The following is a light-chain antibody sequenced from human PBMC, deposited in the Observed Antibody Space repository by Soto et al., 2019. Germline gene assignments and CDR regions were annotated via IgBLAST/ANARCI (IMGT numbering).Light chain of an antibody. V-gene: IGKV3-15*01. J-gene: IGKJ5*01. Sequence: EIVMTQSPATLSVSPGERATLSCRASQSVSINLAWYQQKPGQAPRLLIYGASTRATGIPARFSGSGSGTEFTLTISSLQSEDFAVYYCQQYNNWPRITFGQGTRLEI. CDR2: GAS. CDR1: QSVSIN. CDR3: QQYNNWPRIT.